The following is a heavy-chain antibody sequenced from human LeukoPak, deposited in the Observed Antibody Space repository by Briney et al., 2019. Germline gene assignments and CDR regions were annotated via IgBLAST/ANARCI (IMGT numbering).Heavy chain of an antibody. CDR1: GGSISSYY. V-gene: IGHV4-59*12. CDR2: MYYNGST. D-gene: IGHD6-19*01. CDR3: ARSIAVAGKNFDY. J-gene: IGHJ4*02. Sequence: PSETLSLTCTVSGGSISSYYWNWIRQPPGKGLEWIGYMYYNGSTKYNPSLKSRVTISEDTSKNQFSLKMSSLTAADTAVYYCARSIAVAGKNFDYWGQGTLVTVSS.